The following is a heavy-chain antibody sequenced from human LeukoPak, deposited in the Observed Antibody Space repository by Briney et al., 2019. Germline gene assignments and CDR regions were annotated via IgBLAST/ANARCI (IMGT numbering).Heavy chain of an antibody. CDR1: GGSFSGYY. CDR2: INHSGST. J-gene: IGHJ4*02. CDR3: ARERDGYNL. V-gene: IGHV4-34*01. D-gene: IGHD5-24*01. Sequence: PSETLSLTCAVYGGSFSGYYWSWIRQPPGKGLEWIGEINHSGSTNYNPSLKSRVTISVDTSKNQFSLKLSSVTAADTAVYYCARERDGYNLWGQGTLVTVSS.